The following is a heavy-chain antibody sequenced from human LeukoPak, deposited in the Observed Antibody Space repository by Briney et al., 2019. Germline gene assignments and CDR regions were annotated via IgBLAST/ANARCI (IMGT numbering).Heavy chain of an antibody. J-gene: IGHJ4*02. Sequence: SETLSLTCSVSGGSISTNNYYWGWIRQPPGKGLEWIGSIDYSLNTYYNPFLKSRVTISVDTSKNHFSLKLSSVTAADTAIYYCARVSPYGSGTGLFDYWGQGTLVTVSS. CDR1: GGSISTNNYY. D-gene: IGHD3-10*01. CDR3: ARVSPYGSGTGLFDY. V-gene: IGHV4-39*02. CDR2: IDYSLNT.